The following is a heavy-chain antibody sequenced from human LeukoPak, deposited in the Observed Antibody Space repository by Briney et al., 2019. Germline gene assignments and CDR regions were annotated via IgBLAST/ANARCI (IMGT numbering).Heavy chain of an antibody. J-gene: IGHJ6*02. CDR3: ARLSPYYYYGMDV. V-gene: IGHV4-34*01. Sequence: PSETLSLTCAVYGGSFSGYYWSWIRQPPGKGLEWIGEINHSGSTNYNPSLKSRVTISVDTSKNQFSLKLSSVTAADTAVYYCARLSPYYYYGMDVWGQGTTVTVSS. D-gene: IGHD2/OR15-2a*01. CDR1: GGSFSGYY. CDR2: INHSGST.